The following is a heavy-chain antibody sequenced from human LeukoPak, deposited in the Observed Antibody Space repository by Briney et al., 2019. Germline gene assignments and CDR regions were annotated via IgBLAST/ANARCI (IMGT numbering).Heavy chain of an antibody. CDR1: GYTLTELS. CDR3: ATAHKLESTRKSNSYYFDY. V-gene: IGHV1-24*01. Sequence: ASVKVSRKVSGYTLTELSMHWVRQAPGKGLEWMGGFDPEDGETIYAQKFQGRVTMTEDTSTDTAYMELSSLRSEDTAVYYCATAHKLESTRKSNSYYFDYWGQGTLVTVSS. CDR2: FDPEDGET. D-gene: IGHD1-1*01. J-gene: IGHJ4*02.